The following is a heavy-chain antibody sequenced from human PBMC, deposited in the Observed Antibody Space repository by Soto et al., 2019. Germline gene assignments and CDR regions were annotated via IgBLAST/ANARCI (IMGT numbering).Heavy chain of an antibody. CDR1: GFTVSSNY. Sequence: EVQVVETGGGLIQPGGSLRLSCAVSGFTVSSNYMSWFRQPPGKGPEWVSDIYSGGSTYYADSVKGRFTIPRDNSKNTLYLKMNSLRAEDTAVYYCARERDGHNPNWFDLWCQGTLVTVSS. D-gene: IGHD2-8*01. CDR3: ARERDGHNPNWFDL. V-gene: IGHV3-53*02. J-gene: IGHJ5*02. CDR2: IYSGGST.